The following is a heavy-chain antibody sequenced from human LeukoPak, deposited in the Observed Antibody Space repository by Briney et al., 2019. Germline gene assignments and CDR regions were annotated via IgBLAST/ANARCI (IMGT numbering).Heavy chain of an antibody. J-gene: IGHJ4*02. CDR2: IIPIFGTA. CDR3: ARLLTSGSYYFDY. V-gene: IGHV1-69*05. CDR1: GGTFSSYA. D-gene: IGHD1-26*01. Sequence: GASVKVSCKASGGTFSSYAISWVRQAPGQGLEWMGGIIPIFGTANYAQKFQGRVTITTDESTSTAYMELSSLRSEDTAVYYCARLLTSGSYYFDYWGQGTLVTVSS.